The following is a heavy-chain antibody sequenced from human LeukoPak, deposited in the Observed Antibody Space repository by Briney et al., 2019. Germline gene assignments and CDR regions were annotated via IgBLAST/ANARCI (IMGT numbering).Heavy chain of an antibody. CDR3: ARGGLAYCGGDCPSDAFDI. Sequence: SETLSLTCTVSGGSISSYYWSWIRQPPGKGLEWIGYIYYSGSTNYNPSPKSRVTISVDTSKNQFSLKLSSVTAADTAVYYCARGGLAYCGGDCPSDAFDIWGQGTMVTVSS. V-gene: IGHV4-59*01. D-gene: IGHD2-21*02. CDR1: GGSISSYY. J-gene: IGHJ3*02. CDR2: IYYSGST.